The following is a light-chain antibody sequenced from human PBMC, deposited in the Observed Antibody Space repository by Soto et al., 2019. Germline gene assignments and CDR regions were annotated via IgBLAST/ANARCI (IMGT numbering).Light chain of an antibody. V-gene: IGKV3-15*01. Sequence: IVMTQSPATLSVSPGERATLSCRASQSVSSNLAWYQKKPGQAPRLLIYGASTRATGIPARFSGSGSGTEFTLTISSLQSEDFAVYYCQQYNNWPPPTFGQGTRLEIK. CDR2: GAS. CDR1: QSVSSN. CDR3: QQYNNWPPPT. J-gene: IGKJ5*01.